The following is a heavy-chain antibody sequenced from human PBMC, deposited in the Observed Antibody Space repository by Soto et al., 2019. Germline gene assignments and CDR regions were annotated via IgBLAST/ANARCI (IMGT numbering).Heavy chain of an antibody. Sequence: QVQLQESSPGLVKPSQTLSLTCTVSGDSINSGDYYWSWIRQPPGKGLEYIGYIYYSASTYYNPSLKSRLTISKDTSKNQFSLKLSSVTAADTAVYYCASARSSSGKKKFDYWGQGTLVTVSS. CDR2: IYYSAST. J-gene: IGHJ4*02. CDR3: ASARSSSGKKKFDY. CDR1: GDSINSGDYY. D-gene: IGHD6-6*01. V-gene: IGHV4-30-4*01.